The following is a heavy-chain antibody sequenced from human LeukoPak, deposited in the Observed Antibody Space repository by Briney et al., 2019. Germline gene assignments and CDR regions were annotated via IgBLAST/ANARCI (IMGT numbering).Heavy chain of an antibody. Sequence: GRSLRLSCAASGFTFSSYWMHWVRQAPGKGLVWVSRINSDGSSTSYADSVKGRFTISRDNSKNTLYLQMNSLRAEDTAVYYCAKDTYSTSPYYFDYWGQGTLVTVSS. J-gene: IGHJ4*02. D-gene: IGHD1-26*01. CDR2: INSDGSST. CDR3: AKDTYSTSPYYFDY. V-gene: IGHV3-74*01. CDR1: GFTFSSYW.